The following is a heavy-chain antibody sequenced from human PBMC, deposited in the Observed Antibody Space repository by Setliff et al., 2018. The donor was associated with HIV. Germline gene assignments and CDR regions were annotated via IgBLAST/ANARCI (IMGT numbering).Heavy chain of an antibody. CDR3: ARHGDFDTYYTSIDV. CDR2: IILFLDIT. CDR1: GDTFNKYA. J-gene: IGHJ6*02. V-gene: IGHV1-69*10. D-gene: IGHD2-2*02. Sequence: SVKVSCKVSGDTFNKYAISWVRQAPGQGLEWMGGIILFLDITNYAPRFQDRLTIDADKFTRTVYMQLSSLRSEDTAVYYCARHGDFDTYYTSIDVWGQGTTVTVSS.